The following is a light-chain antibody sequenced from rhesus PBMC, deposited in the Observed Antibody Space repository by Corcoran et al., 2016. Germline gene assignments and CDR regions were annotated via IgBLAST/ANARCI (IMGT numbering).Light chain of an antibody. CDR3: QQHNSDPYS. CDR1: QGISSY. Sequence: DIQMTQSPSSLSASVGDTVTITCRASQGISSYLAWYQQKPGKAPKLLIYKASTLQSGVPSRFSGSVSGTDFTLTISRLQPEDFATYYCQQHNSDPYSFGQGTKVEIK. CDR2: KAS. V-gene: IGKV1-25*01. J-gene: IGKJ2*01.